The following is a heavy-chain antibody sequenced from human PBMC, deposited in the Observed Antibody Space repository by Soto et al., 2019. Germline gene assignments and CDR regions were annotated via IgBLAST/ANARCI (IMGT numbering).Heavy chain of an antibody. V-gene: IGHV4-59*10. CDR2: IDTSGST. D-gene: IGHD3-3*01. CDR1: GGSFSGYY. J-gene: IGHJ4*02. CDR3: ARGGQDFWSGPFDY. Sequence: SETLSLTCAVYGGSFSGYYCNWVRRPAGKGLEWIGRIDTSGSTNYNPSLKSRVTMSVDTSKQEFSLKLSSVTAADTALYYCARGGQDFWSGPFDYWGRGALVTVSS.